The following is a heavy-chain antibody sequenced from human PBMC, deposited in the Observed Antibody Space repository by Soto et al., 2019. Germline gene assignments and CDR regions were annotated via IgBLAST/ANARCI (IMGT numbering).Heavy chain of an antibody. V-gene: IGHV3-23*01. Sequence: GGSLRLSCAASGFTFSSYAMSWVRQAPGKGLEWVSAISGSGGSTYYADSVKGRFTISRDNSKNTLYLQMNSLRAEDTVVYYCGKSDDYGGNSALIDYWGQGTLVTVSS. CDR3: GKSDDYGGNSALIDY. CDR2: ISGSGGST. J-gene: IGHJ4*02. CDR1: GFTFSSYA. D-gene: IGHD4-17*01.